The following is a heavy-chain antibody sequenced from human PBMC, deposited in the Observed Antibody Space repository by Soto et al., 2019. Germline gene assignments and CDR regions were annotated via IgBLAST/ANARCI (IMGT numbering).Heavy chain of an antibody. Sequence: SVKVSCKASGGTFSSYGISWVRQAPGQGLEWMGGIIPIFGTANYAQKFQGRVAITADESTSTAYMELSSLRSEEAAVYYGAGGPLEYSSSTSCADPYYYYGMDVWGQGTTVTVSS. D-gene: IGHD2-2*01. CDR3: AGGPLEYSSSTSCADPYYYYGMDV. V-gene: IGHV1-69*13. J-gene: IGHJ6*02. CDR1: GGTFSSYG. CDR2: IIPIFGTA.